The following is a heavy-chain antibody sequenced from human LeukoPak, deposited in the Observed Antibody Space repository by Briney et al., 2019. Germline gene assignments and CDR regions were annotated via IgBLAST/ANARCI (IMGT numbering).Heavy chain of an antibody. CDR2: ISSNGGRT. Sequence: GGSLRLACLVSGFTFSSYSMYWVRQAAGKGLEYVASISSNGGRTYYANSVTGRFTISSDNSKNALYLQMGSLRAEDMAVYYCAKAPVTTCRGAFCYPFDYWGLETLVTVSS. V-gene: IGHV3-64*01. J-gene: IGHJ4*02. CDR3: AKAPVTTCRGAFCYPFDY. D-gene: IGHD2-15*01. CDR1: GFTFSSYS.